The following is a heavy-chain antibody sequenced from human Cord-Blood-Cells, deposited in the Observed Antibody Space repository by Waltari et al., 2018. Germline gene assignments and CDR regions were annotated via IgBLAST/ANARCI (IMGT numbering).Heavy chain of an antibody. CDR3: ASGGGDYGGNFGYFDY. CDR1: GGTFSSYA. Sequence: QVQLVQSGAEVKKPGSSVKVSCKASGGTFSSYAISWVRQAPGQGLEWMGGIIPILGIANYAQKFQGRATITADESTSTAYMELSSLRSEDTAVYYCASGGGDYGGNFGYFDYWGQGTLVTVSS. J-gene: IGHJ4*02. V-gene: IGHV1-69*04. CDR2: IIPILGIA. D-gene: IGHD4-17*01.